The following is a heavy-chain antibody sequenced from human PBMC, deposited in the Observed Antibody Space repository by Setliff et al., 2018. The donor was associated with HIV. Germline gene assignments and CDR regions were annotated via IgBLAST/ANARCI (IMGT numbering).Heavy chain of an antibody. D-gene: IGHD2-2*01. V-gene: IGHV1-2*06. Sequence: ASVKVSCKASGYSFTGYYVNWVRQAPGQGLEWMGRINPKSGATNLAQKFQGRVTLTRDASVTTVYMELTSLRSDDTAVYYCARKDGVGYCDSNSCYGIGPIDFWGQGSLVTVSS. CDR2: INPKSGAT. J-gene: IGHJ4*02. CDR3: ARKDGVGYCDSNSCYGIGPIDF. CDR1: GYSFTGYY.